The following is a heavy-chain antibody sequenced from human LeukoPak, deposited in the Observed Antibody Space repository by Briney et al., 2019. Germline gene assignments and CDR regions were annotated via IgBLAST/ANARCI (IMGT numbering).Heavy chain of an antibody. V-gene: IGHV4-59*01. CDR3: ARGGPMVRALSSFDC. D-gene: IGHD4/OR15-4a*01. Sequence: SETLSLTCNVSGGSIRSYYWTWIRQSPGVGMQWIGSIYYSGNTKYNPSLESRVTISVDTSKNQCSLRLASVPAADTAVYYCARGGPMVRALSSFDCWGQGTLVTVSS. CDR2: IYYSGNT. J-gene: IGHJ4*02. CDR1: GGSIRSYY.